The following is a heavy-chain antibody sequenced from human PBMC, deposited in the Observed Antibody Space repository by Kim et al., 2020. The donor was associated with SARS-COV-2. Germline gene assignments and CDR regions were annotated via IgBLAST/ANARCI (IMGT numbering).Heavy chain of an antibody. Sequence: SQTLSLTCAISGDSVSSNSAAWNWIRPSPSRGLEWLGRTYYRSKWYNDYAVSVKSRITINPDTSKNQFSLQLNSVTPEDTAVYYCARVGLRWLNYYYYGMDVWGQGTTVTVSS. D-gene: IGHD4-17*01. V-gene: IGHV6-1*01. CDR1: GDSVSSNSAA. CDR2: TYYRSKWYN. CDR3: ARVGLRWLNYYYYGMDV. J-gene: IGHJ6*02.